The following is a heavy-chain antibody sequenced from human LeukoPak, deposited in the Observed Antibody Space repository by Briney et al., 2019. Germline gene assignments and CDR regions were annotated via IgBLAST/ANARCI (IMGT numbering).Heavy chain of an antibody. CDR1: GGSFSGYY. V-gene: IGHV4-34*01. CDR2: INHSGST. Sequence: SETLSLTCAVYGGSFSGYYWSWIRQPPGKGLEWIGEINHSGSTNYNPSLKSRVTISVDTSKNQFSLKLSSVTAADTAVYYCARAQSDHYDFWSGYYTNTYYFDYWGQGTLVTVSS. CDR3: ARAQSDHYDFWSGYYTNTYYFDY. D-gene: IGHD3-3*01. J-gene: IGHJ4*02.